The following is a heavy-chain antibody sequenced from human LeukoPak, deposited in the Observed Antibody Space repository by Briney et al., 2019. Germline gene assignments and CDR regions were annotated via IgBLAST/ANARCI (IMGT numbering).Heavy chain of an antibody. V-gene: IGHV3-53*01. D-gene: IGHD1-26*01. CDR2: IYSGGST. CDR1: GFTFSDYY. J-gene: IGHJ4*02. Sequence: PGGSLRLSCAASGFTFSDYYMSWIRQAPGKGLKWVSVIYSGGSTYYADSVKGRFTISRDNSKNTLYLQMNSLRAEDTAVYYCARANGYSGSYYFDYWGQGTLVTVSS. CDR3: ARANGYSGSYYFDY.